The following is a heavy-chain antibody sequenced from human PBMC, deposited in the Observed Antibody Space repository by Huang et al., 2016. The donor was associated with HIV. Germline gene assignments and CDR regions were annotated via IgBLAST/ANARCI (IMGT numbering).Heavy chain of an antibody. CDR1: GGSICSSSYY. D-gene: IGHD2-15*01. J-gene: IGHJ4*02. CDR3: RGDIVVVVAATRYYFDY. V-gene: IGHV4-39*01. Sequence: QLQLQESGPGLVKPSETLSLTCTVSGGSICSSSYYWGWLRQPPGKGLGWIGSIYYSGSTYYNPSLKSRVTISVDTSKNQFALKLSSVTAADTAVYYCRGDIVVVVAATRYYFDYWGQGTLVTVSS. CDR2: IYYSGST.